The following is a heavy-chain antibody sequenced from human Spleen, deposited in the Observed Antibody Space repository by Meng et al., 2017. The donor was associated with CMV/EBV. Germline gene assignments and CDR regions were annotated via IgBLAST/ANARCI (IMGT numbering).Heavy chain of an antibody. D-gene: IGHD2-2*01. CDR2: ISPSGLNT. V-gene: IGHV1-46*01. J-gene: IGHJ6*02. Sequence: ASVKVSCKASGYSFTGYHMHWVRQAPGQGLEWMGIISPSGLNTTYAQRFQGRVTMTWDTSTTTVYLELSSLRSEDTAVYYCARDGRYCSGASCYGHFYFGMDVWGQGTTVTVSS. CDR1: GYSFTGYH. CDR3: ARDGRYCSGASCYGHFYFGMDV.